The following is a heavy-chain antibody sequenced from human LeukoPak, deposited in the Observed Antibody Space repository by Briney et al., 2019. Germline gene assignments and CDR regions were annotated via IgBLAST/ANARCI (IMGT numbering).Heavy chain of an antibody. CDR1: GYTFTSYY. D-gene: IGHD3-3*01. J-gene: IGHJ6*03. Sequence: EASVKASCKASGYTFTSYYMHWVRQAPGQGLEWMGIINPSGGSTSYAQKFQGRVTMTRDESTSTAYMELSSLRSEDTAVYYCARVHYDFWSGTVYYYYMDVWGKGTTVTVS. CDR3: ARVHYDFWSGTVYYYYMDV. V-gene: IGHV1-46*01. CDR2: INPSGGST.